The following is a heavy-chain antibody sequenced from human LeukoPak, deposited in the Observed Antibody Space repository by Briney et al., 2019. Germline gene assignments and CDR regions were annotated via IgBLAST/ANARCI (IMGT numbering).Heavy chain of an antibody. CDR1: GFTFTRYA. CDR3: AKDVHKAVRGDFDY. V-gene: IGHV3-23*01. CDR2: ISGSGTTT. Sequence: GGSLRLSCAASGFTFTRYAMSWVRQAPGEGLEWVSAISGSGTTTDYADSVKGRFTISRDQSKNTLYLQMNSLRAEDTAVYYCAKDVHKAVRGDFDYWGQGTLVTVSS. J-gene: IGHJ4*02. D-gene: IGHD2-21*01.